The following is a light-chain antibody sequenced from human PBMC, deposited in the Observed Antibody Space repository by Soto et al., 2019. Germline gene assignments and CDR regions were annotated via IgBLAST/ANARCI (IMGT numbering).Light chain of an antibody. CDR3: QQYNSYPGT. CDR2: YAS. V-gene: IGKV1-5*01. J-gene: IGKJ1*01. CDR1: QDIVNW. Sequence: DIQMTQSPSTLSASVGDRVTITCRASQDIVNWLAWYQHKQGKAPQLLIFYASTLQSGVPSRFNGSASGTLFTLTINNLQPDDLATYFCQQYNSYPGTFGQGTKVEIK.